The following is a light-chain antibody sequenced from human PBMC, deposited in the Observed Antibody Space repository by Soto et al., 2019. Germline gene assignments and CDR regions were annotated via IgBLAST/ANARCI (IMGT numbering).Light chain of an antibody. Sequence: SVLTQPPSASGTPGQRVIISCSGSSSNIGSNTVNWYQQLPGAAPKLLIQSNNQRPSGVPDRFSGSQSGTSASLAISGLQSEDEADYYCAVWDDSLNGYVFGTGTKVTVL. V-gene: IGLV1-44*01. CDR1: SSNIGSNT. CDR3: AVWDDSLNGYV. J-gene: IGLJ1*01. CDR2: SNN.